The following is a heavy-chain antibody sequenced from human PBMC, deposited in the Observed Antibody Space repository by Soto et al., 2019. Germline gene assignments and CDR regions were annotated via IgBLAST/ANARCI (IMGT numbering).Heavy chain of an antibody. CDR3: ARDYNLRVPSVVVPAYFDY. D-gene: IGHD2-2*01. Sequence: ASVKVSCKASGYTFTSYGISWVRQAPGQGLEWMGWISAYNGNTNYAQKLQGRVTMTTDTSTSTAYMELRSLRSDDTAVYYCARDYNLRVPSVVVPAYFDYWGQGTLVTVSS. CDR1: GYTFTSYG. V-gene: IGHV1-18*01. CDR2: ISAYNGNT. J-gene: IGHJ4*02.